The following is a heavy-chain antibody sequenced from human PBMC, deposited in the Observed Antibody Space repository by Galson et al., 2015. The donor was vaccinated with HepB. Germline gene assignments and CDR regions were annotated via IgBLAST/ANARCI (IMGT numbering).Heavy chain of an antibody. D-gene: IGHD2-21*02. CDR3: AKVAVVVTTIPYYFDY. J-gene: IGHJ4*02. CDR1: GFTFSSYA. Sequence: SLRLSCAPFGFTFSSYAMSWVRQAPGKGLEWVSGMSGTGGTTFYSDSVKGRFTISRDNSKNTLYLQMNSLRVEDTAVYYCAKVAVVVTTIPYYFDYWGQGTQVTVSS. V-gene: IGHV3-23*01. CDR2: MSGTGGTT.